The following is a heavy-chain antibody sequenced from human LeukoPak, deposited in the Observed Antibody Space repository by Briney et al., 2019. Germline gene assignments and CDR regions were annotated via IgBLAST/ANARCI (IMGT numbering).Heavy chain of an antibody. CDR1: GFTFSRYW. Sequence: PGGSLRLSCAASGFTFSRYWMSWVRQVPRKGLEWVANIKQDGSEKYYVDSVKSRFTISRDNAKNSPYLQMNSLRAEDTAVYYCARDKGDYDTSGSLFVFGGQGTLVTVSS. CDR3: ARDKGDYDTSGSLFVF. CDR2: IKQDGSEK. V-gene: IGHV3-7*03. J-gene: IGHJ4*02. D-gene: IGHD3-22*01.